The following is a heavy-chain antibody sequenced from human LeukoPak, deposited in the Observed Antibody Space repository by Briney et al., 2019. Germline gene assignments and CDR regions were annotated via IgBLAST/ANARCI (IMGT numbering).Heavy chain of an antibody. CDR1: GYTFSSYW. V-gene: IGHV5-51*01. J-gene: IGHJ4*02. D-gene: IGHD4-23*01. Sequence: ESLQISCKGSGYTFSSYWIAWVRQMPGKGLEWMGIIYPGDSDTRYSPSFQGQVTISADKSISTAYLQWSSLKASDTAMYYCARRDYGGKHFDYWGQGTLVTVSS. CDR2: IYPGDSDT. CDR3: ARRDYGGKHFDY.